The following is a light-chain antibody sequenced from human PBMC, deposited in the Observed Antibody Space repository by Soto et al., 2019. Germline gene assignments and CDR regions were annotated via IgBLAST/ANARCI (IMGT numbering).Light chain of an antibody. Sequence: EIVLTQSPATLSVSPGERVTLSCRASQSVSDNLAWYQQKPCQAPRLLIYGASIRATDIPARFSGSGSGTEFSLTISSLQSEDFAVYYCQQYNDCPLNFGGGTKVEIK. J-gene: IGKJ4*01. CDR2: GAS. CDR3: QQYNDCPLN. V-gene: IGKV3D-15*01. CDR1: QSVSDN.